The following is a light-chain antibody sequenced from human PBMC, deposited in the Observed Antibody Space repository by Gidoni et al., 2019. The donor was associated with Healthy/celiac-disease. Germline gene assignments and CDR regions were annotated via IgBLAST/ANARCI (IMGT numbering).Light chain of an antibody. CDR2: KAS. Sequence: DIQMTQSPPTLSASVGDRVTITCRASQSISSWLAWYQQKPGKAPKLLIYKASSLESGVPSRFSGSGSGTEFTLTISSLQPDDFATYYCQQYNSYSPFLTWTFXXXTKVEIK. V-gene: IGKV1-5*03. J-gene: IGKJ1*01. CDR1: QSISSW. CDR3: QQYNSYSPFLTWT.